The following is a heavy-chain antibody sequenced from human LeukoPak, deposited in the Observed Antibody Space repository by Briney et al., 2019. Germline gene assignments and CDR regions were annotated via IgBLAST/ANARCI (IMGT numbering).Heavy chain of an antibody. CDR3: AKDPHNYYDSSGYYPNWFDH. CDR1: EFTFSSYA. CDR2: ISGIGGGT. D-gene: IGHD3-22*01. V-gene: IGHV3-23*01. J-gene: IGHJ5*02. Sequence: GGSLRLSCAASEFTFSSYAMQWVGQAPGKGLDWVSGISGIGGGTYYADSVKGRFTISRDNSKNTLYLQMKSLRGEDTAVYYCAKDPHNYYDSSGYYPNWFDHWGQGTLVTVSS.